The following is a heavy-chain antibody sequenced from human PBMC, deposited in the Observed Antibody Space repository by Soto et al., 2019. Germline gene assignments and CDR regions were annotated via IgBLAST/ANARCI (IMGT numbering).Heavy chain of an antibody. Sequence: PSETLSLTCTVSGGSISIYYWSWIRQPPGKGLEWIGYIYYSGSTNYNPSLKSRVTISVDTSKNQFSLKLSSVTAADTAVYYCARDLNPAAAGGYNWFDPWGQGTLVTVSS. D-gene: IGHD6-13*01. CDR3: ARDLNPAAAGGYNWFDP. J-gene: IGHJ5*02. CDR2: IYYSGST. V-gene: IGHV4-59*01. CDR1: GGSISIYY.